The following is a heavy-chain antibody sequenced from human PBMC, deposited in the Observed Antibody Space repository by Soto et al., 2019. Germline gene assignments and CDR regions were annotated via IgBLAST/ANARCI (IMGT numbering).Heavy chain of an antibody. J-gene: IGHJ6*02. Sequence: EVQLVESGGGLVQPGGSLRLSCAASGFTFSTYSMNWVRQAPGKGLEWVSHISSSSSPIYYADSVKGRFTISRDNAKNSLYLQMNILRDEDTAVYYCARVRGYSYGYAAVWGQGTTVTVSS. V-gene: IGHV3-48*02. D-gene: IGHD5-18*01. CDR2: ISSSSSPI. CDR3: ARVRGYSYGYAAV. CDR1: GFTFSTYS.